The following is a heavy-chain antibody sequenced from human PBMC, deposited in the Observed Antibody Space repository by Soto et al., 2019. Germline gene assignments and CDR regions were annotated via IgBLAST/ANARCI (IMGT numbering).Heavy chain of an antibody. CDR3: ASSGAREGDWFDP. CDR2: VYYSGIT. V-gene: IGHV4-31*03. J-gene: IGHJ5*02. D-gene: IGHD3-16*01. Sequence: SETLSLTCTVSGGPIRRRGYYWSWIRQHPGQGLEWIGFVYYSGITDYNPSLKSRVTISADTSKNQFSLNLRSVTAADMAVYYCASSGAREGDWFDPWGQGTLVTVSS. CDR1: GGPIRRRGYY.